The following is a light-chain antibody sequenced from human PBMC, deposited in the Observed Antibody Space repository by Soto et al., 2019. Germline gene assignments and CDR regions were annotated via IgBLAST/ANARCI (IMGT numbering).Light chain of an antibody. CDR1: SSNIGSNT. V-gene: IGLV1-44*01. J-gene: IGLJ2*01. Sequence: QSVLTQPPSASGTPGQRVTISCSRSSSNIGSNTVNWYQQLPGTAPKLLIYSYNQRPSGVPDRFSGSKSGTSASLAISGLQSEDEADYYCAALDDSLNGVVFGGGTKLTVL. CDR2: SYN. CDR3: AALDDSLNGVV.